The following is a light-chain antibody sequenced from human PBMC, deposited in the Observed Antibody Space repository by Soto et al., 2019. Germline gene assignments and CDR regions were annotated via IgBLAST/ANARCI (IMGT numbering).Light chain of an antibody. Sequence: EIVLTQSPGTLSLSPGERATLSCRASQSVSSSYLAWYQQKPGQAPRLLIYGASSRATGIPDRFSGSGSGTDFILTISRLDHEDFAEYYCQQYGTSPLWTFGQGTQVEIK. CDR3: QQYGTSPLWT. V-gene: IGKV3-20*01. J-gene: IGKJ1*01. CDR2: GAS. CDR1: QSVSSSY.